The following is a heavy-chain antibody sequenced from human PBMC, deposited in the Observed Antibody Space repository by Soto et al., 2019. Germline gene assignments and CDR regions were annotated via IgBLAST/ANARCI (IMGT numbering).Heavy chain of an antibody. Sequence: QVQLVESGGGVVQPGRSLRLSCAASGFTFSTYGMHWVRQAPGKGLEWVAVIWYDGSENYYADSVKDRFTISRDNSKNALYLQVNSLRAEDTAIYYCVREYSRAFDIWGQGTMVTVSS. CDR1: GFTFSTYG. J-gene: IGHJ3*02. D-gene: IGHD2-15*01. CDR2: IWYDGSEN. V-gene: IGHV3-33*01. CDR3: VREYSRAFDI.